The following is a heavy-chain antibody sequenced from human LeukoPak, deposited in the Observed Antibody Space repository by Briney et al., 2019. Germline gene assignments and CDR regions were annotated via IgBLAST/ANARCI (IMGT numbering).Heavy chain of an antibody. D-gene: IGHD3-10*01. CDR1: GFTFTSYG. CDR2: ISAYNGNT. J-gene: IGHJ5*02. Sequence: GGTLRLSCAASGFTFTSYGISWVRQAPGQGLEWMGWISAYNGNTNYAQKLQGRVTMTTDTSTSTAYMELRSLRSDDTAVYYCARVRVRTGTMVRGVITKNWFDPWGQGTLVTVSS. CDR3: ARVRVRTGTMVRGVITKNWFDP. V-gene: IGHV1-18*01.